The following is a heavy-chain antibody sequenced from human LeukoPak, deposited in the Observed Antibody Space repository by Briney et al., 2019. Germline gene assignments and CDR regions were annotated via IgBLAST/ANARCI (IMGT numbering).Heavy chain of an antibody. Sequence: GASVKVSRKASGGTFSNYAISWVRQAPGQGLEWMGGIIPIFGTTNYAQKFQGRVTMTTDTSTSTAYMELRSLRSDDTAVYYCARGSTARYYYDSSGYYRGAVDYWGQGTLVTISS. CDR1: GGTFSNYA. CDR2: IIPIFGTT. J-gene: IGHJ4*02. CDR3: ARGSTARYYYDSSGYYRGAVDY. V-gene: IGHV1-69*05. D-gene: IGHD3-22*01.